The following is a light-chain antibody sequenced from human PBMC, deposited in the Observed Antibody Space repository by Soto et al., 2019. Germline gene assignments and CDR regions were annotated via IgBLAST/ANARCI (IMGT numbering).Light chain of an antibody. CDR1: QSVSNNF. V-gene: IGKV3-20*01. CDR2: GSS. Sequence: EIVLPQYPGTLSLSPGEGATLSCRASQSVSNNFVAWYQQRPGKAPRLLIYGSSSRASGIPDRFSGSGSGTDFTLTNSRLEPEDFAVYYCQQYCCSLLSFGGGTKVDIK. J-gene: IGKJ4*01. CDR3: QQYCCSLLS.